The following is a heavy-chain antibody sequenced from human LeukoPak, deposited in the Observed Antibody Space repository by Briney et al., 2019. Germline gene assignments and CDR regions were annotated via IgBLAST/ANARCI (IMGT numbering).Heavy chain of an antibody. CDR2: IYYSGST. V-gene: IGHV4-59*01. D-gene: IGHD3-22*01. CDR1: GGSICSYY. Sequence: SETLSLTCTVSGGSICSYYWSWIRQPPGKGLEWIGYIYYSGSTNYNPSLKSRVTISVDTSKNQFSLKLSSVTAADTAVYYCAREANDYYDSSGYFDYWGQGTLVTVSS. J-gene: IGHJ4*02. CDR3: AREANDYYDSSGYFDY.